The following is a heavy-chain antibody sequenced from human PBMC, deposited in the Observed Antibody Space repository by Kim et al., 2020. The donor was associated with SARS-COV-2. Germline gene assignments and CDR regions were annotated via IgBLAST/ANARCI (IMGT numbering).Heavy chain of an antibody. J-gene: IGHJ4*02. Sequence: SETLSLTCTVSGGSMSLYNWSWLRQPPGKGLEWIGFIYYSGGTNYNPSLKSRVTISVDTSKNQFSLRLNSVTAADTAVYYCARVGSKKYFDWLFHHWGQGTLVTVSS. CDR3: ARVGSKKYFDWLFHH. D-gene: IGHD3-9*01. CDR2: IYYSGGT. V-gene: IGHV4-59*01. CDR1: GGSMSLYN.